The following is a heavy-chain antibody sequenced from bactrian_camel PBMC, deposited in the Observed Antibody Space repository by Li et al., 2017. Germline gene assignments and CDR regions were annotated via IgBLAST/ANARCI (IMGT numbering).Heavy chain of an antibody. CDR2: IYSDGTVSSFENDGRDI. D-gene: IGHD6*01. Sequence: VQLVESGGDMVQPGGSLRLSCTASGVTFTNYAMNWVRQAPGKGLEWVSSIYSDGTVSSFENDGRDIHYADAVKGRFVISRDNAKNTVYLQMDSLKSEDMAIYYCAKSLGDSWPGSFAYWGQGTQVTVS. CDR3: AKSLGDSWPGSFAY. V-gene: IGHV3S6*01. CDR1: GVTFTNYA. J-gene: IGHJ6*01.